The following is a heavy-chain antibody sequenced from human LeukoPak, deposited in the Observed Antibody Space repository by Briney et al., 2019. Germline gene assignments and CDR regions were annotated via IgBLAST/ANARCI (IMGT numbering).Heavy chain of an antibody. CDR1: GFTFSTYW. D-gene: IGHD3-22*01. CDR2: TNSDGSST. J-gene: IGHJ4*02. Sequence: PGGSLRLSCAASGFTFSTYWMHWVRQAPGKGLVWVSRTNSDGSSTVYAGAVKGRFTISRDNAKNTLYLQMDFLRAEDTALYYCARDLLYDSSGYYAFDSWGQGTLVTVSS. CDR3: ARDLLYDSSGYYAFDS. V-gene: IGHV3-74*01.